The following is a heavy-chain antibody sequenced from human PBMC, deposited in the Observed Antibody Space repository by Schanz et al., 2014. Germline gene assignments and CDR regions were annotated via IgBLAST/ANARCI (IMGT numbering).Heavy chain of an antibody. Sequence: QVHLQESGPGLVKPSETLSLTCTVSGGSITTNYWSWIRQPAGKGLEWIGHIYTSGSSNYNPSVKSRVTMSVDTSKKQVSLKLSSVTAADTAVYYCAREWSSFDYWGQGALVSVSS. D-gene: IGHD3-10*01. CDR1: GGSITTNY. CDR2: IYTSGSS. CDR3: AREWSSFDY. J-gene: IGHJ4*02. V-gene: IGHV4-4*07.